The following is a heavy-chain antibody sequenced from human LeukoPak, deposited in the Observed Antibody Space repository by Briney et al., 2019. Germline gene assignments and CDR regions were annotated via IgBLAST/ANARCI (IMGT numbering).Heavy chain of an antibody. V-gene: IGHV3-23*01. CDR2: ISGSGGST. CDR1: GFTFSSYA. CDR3: AKVLGYYYGMDV. D-gene: IGHD3-16*01. Sequence: GGSLRLFCAASGFTFSSYAMSWVRQAPGKGLEWVSAISGSGGSTYYADSVKGRFTISRDNSKNTLYLQMNSLRAEDTAVYYCAKVLGYYYGMDVWGQGTTVTVSS. J-gene: IGHJ6*02.